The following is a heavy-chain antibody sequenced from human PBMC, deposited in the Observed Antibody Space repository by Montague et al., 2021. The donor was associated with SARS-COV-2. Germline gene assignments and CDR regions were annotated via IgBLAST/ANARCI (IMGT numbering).Heavy chain of an antibody. J-gene: IGHJ6*02. V-gene: IGHV3-30*04. CDR2: ISYDGSNK. Sequence: SLRLSCAASGFTFSSYAMHWVRQAPGKGLEWVAVISYDGSNKYYVVSVKGRFSISRDNSKNTLYLQMNSLRAEDTAVYYCARQLIVFVPAAPGSPTHETYDYAMDVWGQGTTVTVSS. CDR1: GFTFSSYA. D-gene: IGHD2-2*01. CDR3: ARQLIVFVPAAPGSPTHETYDYAMDV.